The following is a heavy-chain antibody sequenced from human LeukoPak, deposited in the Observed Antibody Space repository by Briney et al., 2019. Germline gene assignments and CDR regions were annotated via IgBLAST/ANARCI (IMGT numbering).Heavy chain of an antibody. CDR3: ARESATYFDY. J-gene: IGHJ4*02. CDR1: GGSISSYY. CDR2: IYYSGST. D-gene: IGHD2-15*01. Sequence: SETMSLTCTVSGGSISSYYWSWIRQPPGKGLEWIGYIYYSGSTNYNPSLKSRVTISVDKSKYQFSLKLSSVTAADTAVYYCARESATYFDYWGQGTLVTVSS. V-gene: IGHV4-59*12.